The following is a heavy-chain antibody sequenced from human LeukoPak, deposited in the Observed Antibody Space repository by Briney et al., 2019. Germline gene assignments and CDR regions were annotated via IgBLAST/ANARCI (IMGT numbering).Heavy chain of an antibody. CDR3: AREAAAGTLDY. D-gene: IGHD6-13*01. V-gene: IGHV3-13*01. CDR1: GFTFSSYD. CDR2: TGTAGDT. J-gene: IGHJ4*02. Sequence: GGSLRLSCAASGFTFSSYDMHWVRQATGKGLEWVSATGTAGDTYYPGSVKGRFTISRENAKNSLYLQMNSLRAGDTAVYHCAREAAAGTLDYWGQGTLVTVSS.